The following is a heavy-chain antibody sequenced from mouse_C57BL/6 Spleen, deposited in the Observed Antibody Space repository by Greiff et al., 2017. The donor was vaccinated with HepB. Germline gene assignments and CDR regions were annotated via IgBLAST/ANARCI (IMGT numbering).Heavy chain of an antibody. CDR3: ARSYGYTYAMDY. CDR2: IYPGDGDT. CDR1: GYAFSSSW. Sequence: VKLMESGPELVKPGASVKISCKASGYAFSSSWMNWVKQRPGKGLEWIGRIYPGDGDTNYNGKFNGKATLTADKSSSTAYMQLSSLTSEDSAVYFCARSYGYTYAMDYWGQGTSVTVSS. J-gene: IGHJ4*01. V-gene: IGHV1-82*01. D-gene: IGHD2-2*01.